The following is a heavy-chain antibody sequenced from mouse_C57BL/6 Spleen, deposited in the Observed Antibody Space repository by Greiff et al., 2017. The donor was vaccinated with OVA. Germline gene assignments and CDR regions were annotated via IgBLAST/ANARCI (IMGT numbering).Heavy chain of an antibody. D-gene: IGHD1-1*01. V-gene: IGHV7-3*01. CDR1: GFTFTDYY. CDR2: IRNKANGYTT. J-gene: IGHJ3*01. CDR3: ARYVGITTGFAY. Sequence: EVMLVESGGGLVQPGGSLSLSCAASGFTFTDYYMSWVRQPPGKALEWLGFIRNKANGYTTEYSASVKGRFTISRDNSQSILYLQMNALRAEDSATYYCARYVGITTGFAYWGQGTLVTVSA.